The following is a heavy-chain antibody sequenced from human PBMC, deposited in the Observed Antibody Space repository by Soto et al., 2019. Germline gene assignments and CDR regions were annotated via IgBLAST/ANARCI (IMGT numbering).Heavy chain of an antibody. CDR1: GFSFNEAW. V-gene: IGHV3-15*07. Sequence: EVQLVESAGGLVKPGGSLRLSCVASGFSFNEAWMNWVRQAPGEGLEWVGRIKTSAGGGATDYAAPVQGRFTISRDDSKNALCLHMNSLRPEDTAIYYCTTGSVEGIWGQGTTVTVSS. J-gene: IGHJ6*02. D-gene: IGHD2-15*01. CDR2: IKTSAGGGAT. CDR3: TTGSVEGI.